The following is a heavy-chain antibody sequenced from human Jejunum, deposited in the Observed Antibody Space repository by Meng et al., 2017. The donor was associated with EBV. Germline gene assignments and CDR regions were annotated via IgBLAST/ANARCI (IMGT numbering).Heavy chain of an antibody. V-gene: IGHV3-74*01. CDR3: TRAGYYRFDY. J-gene: IGHJ4*02. Sequence: VESGRGLVQSGGSLCLSCSASGFTLSDHSIHRVRQAPGEGLMWVSRINPDGRTINYGDSVKGRFTISRDNAKNTVYLQMNSLRAEDTAVYYCTRAGYYRFDYWGQGALVTVSS. CDR2: INPDGRTI. D-gene: IGHD1-26*01. CDR1: GFTLSDHS.